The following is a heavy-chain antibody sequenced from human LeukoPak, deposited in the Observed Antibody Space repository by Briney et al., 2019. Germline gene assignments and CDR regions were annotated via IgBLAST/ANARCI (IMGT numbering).Heavy chain of an antibody. CDR3: AADHSPDYDILTGYYLPYGMDV. V-gene: IGHV1-58*01. CDR1: GITFTSSA. J-gene: IGHJ6*02. Sequence: ASVKVSCKASGITFTSSALQWVRQARGQRLEWIGWIVVGSGNTNYAQKFQERVTITRDMSTSTAYMELSSLRSEDTAVYYCAADHSPDYDILTGYYLPYGMDVWGQGTTVTVSS. D-gene: IGHD3-9*01. CDR2: IVVGSGNT.